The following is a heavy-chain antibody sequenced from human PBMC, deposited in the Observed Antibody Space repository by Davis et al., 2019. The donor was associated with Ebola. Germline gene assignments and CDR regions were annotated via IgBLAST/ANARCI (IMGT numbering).Heavy chain of an antibody. V-gene: IGHV3-73*01. CDR2: IRSKANSYAT. J-gene: IGHJ4*02. CDR3: AKDLHSSTWYNYCDN. D-gene: IGHD6-13*01. Sequence: GGSLRLSCAASGFTFSGSAMHWVRQASGKGLEWVGRIRSKANSYATAYAASVKGRFTISRDDSKNTAYLQMNSLKTEDTAVYYCAKDLHSSTWYNYCDNWGQGTLVTVSS. CDR1: GFTFSGSA.